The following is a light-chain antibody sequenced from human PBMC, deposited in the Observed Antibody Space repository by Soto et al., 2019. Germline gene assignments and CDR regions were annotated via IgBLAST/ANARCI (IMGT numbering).Light chain of an antibody. CDR1: SSNIGSNY. CDR3: AAWDDSLSGFYV. CDR2: RNN. V-gene: IGLV1-47*01. J-gene: IGLJ1*01. Sequence: QSVLTQPPSASGTPGQRVTISCSGSSSNIGSNYVYWYQQLPGTAPKLLIYRNNQRPSGVPGRFSGSKSGTSASLAISGLRAEEEADYYCAAWDDSLSGFYVFGGGTKLTVL.